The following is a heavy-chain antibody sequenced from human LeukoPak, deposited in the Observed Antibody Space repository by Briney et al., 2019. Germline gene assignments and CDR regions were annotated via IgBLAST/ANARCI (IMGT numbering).Heavy chain of an antibody. D-gene: IGHD2-15*01. V-gene: IGHV4-30-2*01. CDR3: ARGGYCSGGSCYWFDP. Sequence: PSETLSLTCAVSGGSISSGGYSWSWIRRPPGKGLEWIGYIYHSGSTYYNPSLKSRVTISVDRSKNQFSLKLSSVTAADTAVYYCARGGYCSGGSCYWFDPWGQGTLVTVSS. CDR2: IYHSGST. CDR1: GGSISSGGYS. J-gene: IGHJ5*02.